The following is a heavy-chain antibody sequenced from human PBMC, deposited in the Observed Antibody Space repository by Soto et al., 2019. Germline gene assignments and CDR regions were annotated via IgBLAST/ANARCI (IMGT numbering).Heavy chain of an antibody. CDR3: ASDYYDSSGHYSHLDY. V-gene: IGHV1-46*01. D-gene: IGHD3-22*01. CDR1: GYTFTSYY. CDR2: INPSGGST. J-gene: IGHJ4*02. Sequence: ASVKVSCKASGYTFTSYYMHWVRQAPGQGLEWMGIINPSGGSTSYAQKFQGRVTMTRDTSTSTVYMELSSLRSEDTAVYYCASDYYDSSGHYSHLDYWGQGTLVTVSS.